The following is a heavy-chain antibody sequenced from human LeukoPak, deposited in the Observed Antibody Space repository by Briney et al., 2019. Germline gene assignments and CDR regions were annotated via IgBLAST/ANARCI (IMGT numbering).Heavy chain of an antibody. J-gene: IGHJ3*02. CDR1: GFTFSSYW. CDR3: AKPRDSIVGTTTPTRLATLDI. Sequence: PGGSLRLSCAASGFTFSSYWMHWVRQAPGKGLVWVSRINSDGSSIDYADSVKGRFTISRDNPNNTLYLQMNNLRAEDTAVYYCAKPRDSIVGTTTPTRLATLDIWGQGTMVTVSS. D-gene: IGHD1-26*01. V-gene: IGHV3-74*01. CDR2: INSDGSSI.